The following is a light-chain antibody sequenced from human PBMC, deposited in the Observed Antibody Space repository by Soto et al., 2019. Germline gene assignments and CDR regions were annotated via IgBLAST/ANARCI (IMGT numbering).Light chain of an antibody. V-gene: IGLV2-14*01. CDR2: EVS. J-gene: IGLJ3*02. CDR1: ISDVCAYNY. CDR3: ASYTSSSTWV. Sequence: QSALTQPASVSGSPGQSITISCTGTISDVCAYNYVSWYQQHPSKAPKLMIYEVSSRPSGVSNRFSGSKSGNTASLTISGLQAEDEADSYCASYTSSSTWVFGGGTKVTVL.